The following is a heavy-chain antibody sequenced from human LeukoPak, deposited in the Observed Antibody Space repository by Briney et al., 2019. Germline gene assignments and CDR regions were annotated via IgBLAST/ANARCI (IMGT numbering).Heavy chain of an antibody. J-gene: IGHJ4*02. CDR2: GFYNGST. V-gene: IGHV4-59*01. Sequence: SETLSLTCSVSGVSISSYYWSWIRQPPGKGVEWIGYGFYNGSTNYNPSLKSRVTISVDTSKNQFSLKLSSVTAADTAVYYCARGDGYNLYWGQGTLVTVSS. CDR1: GVSISSYY. D-gene: IGHD5-24*01. CDR3: ARGDGYNLY.